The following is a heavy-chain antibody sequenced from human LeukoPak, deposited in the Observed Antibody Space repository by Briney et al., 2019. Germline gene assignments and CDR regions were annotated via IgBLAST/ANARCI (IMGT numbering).Heavy chain of an antibody. CDR2: ISAYNGNT. V-gene: IGHV1-18*01. CDR1: GYTFTSYG. Sequence: ASVKVSCKASGYTFTSYGISWVRQAPGQGLEWMGWISAYNGNTNYAQKLQGRVTMTTDTSTSTAYMELRSLRSDDTAVYYCARNPYYYDSSGYCDYWGQGTLVTVSS. D-gene: IGHD3-22*01. CDR3: ARNPYYYDSSGYCDY. J-gene: IGHJ4*02.